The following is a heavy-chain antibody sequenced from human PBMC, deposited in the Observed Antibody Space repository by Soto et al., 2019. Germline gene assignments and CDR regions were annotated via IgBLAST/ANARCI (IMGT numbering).Heavy chain of an antibody. CDR3: ARTLDTAMVSHYYGMDV. CDR1: GFTFSSYA. V-gene: IGHV3-30-3*01. D-gene: IGHD5-18*01. Sequence: QVQLVESGGGVVQPGRSLRLSCAASGFTFSSYAIHWVRQAPGKGLEWEAVISYDGSNKYYADSVKGRFTISRDNSKNTLYLQMNSLRAEDTAVSYCARTLDTAMVSHYYGMDVWGQGTTVTVSS. J-gene: IGHJ6*02. CDR2: ISYDGSNK.